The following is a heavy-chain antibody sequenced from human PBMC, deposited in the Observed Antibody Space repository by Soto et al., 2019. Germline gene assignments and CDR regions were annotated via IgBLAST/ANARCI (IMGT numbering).Heavy chain of an antibody. D-gene: IGHD6-19*01. J-gene: IGHJ6*02. CDR3: ARVKHVGGVAGYYGMDV. CDR1: GGTFSSYA. CDR2: IIPIFGTA. Sequence: ASVKVSCKASGGTFSSYAISWVRQAPGQGLEWMGGIIPIFGTANYAQKFQGRVTITADESTSTAYMELSSLRSEDTAVYYCARVKHVGGVAGYYGMDVWGQGTTVTSP. V-gene: IGHV1-69*13.